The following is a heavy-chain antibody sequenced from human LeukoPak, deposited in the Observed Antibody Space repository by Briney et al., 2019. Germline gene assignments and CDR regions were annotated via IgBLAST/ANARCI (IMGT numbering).Heavy chain of an antibody. J-gene: IGHJ6*02. Sequence: GGSLRLSCAASGFTVSSNYMSWVRQAPGKGLEWVSVIYSGGSTYYADSVKGRFTISRDNSKNTLYLQMNSMRAEDTAVYYCASSAPRYFDWLLWDRVGGDYYYYGMDVWGQGTTVTVSS. CDR3: ASSAPRYFDWLLWDRVGGDYYYYGMDV. CDR2: IYSGGST. D-gene: IGHD3-9*01. V-gene: IGHV3-66*01. CDR1: GFTVSSNY.